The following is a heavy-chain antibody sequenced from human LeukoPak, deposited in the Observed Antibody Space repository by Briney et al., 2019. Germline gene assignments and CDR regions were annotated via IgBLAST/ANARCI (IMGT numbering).Heavy chain of an antibody. CDR2: IYYSGST. CDR3: ARGLIVVVSLDAFDI. D-gene: IGHD3-22*01. V-gene: IGHV4-59*12. CDR1: GGSISSYY. J-gene: IGHJ3*02. Sequence: SETLSLTCTVSGGSISSYYWSWIRQPPGKGLEWIGYIYYSGSTNYNPSLKSRVTISVDTSKNQFSLKLSSVTAADTAVYYCARGLIVVVSLDAFDIWGQGTMVTVSS.